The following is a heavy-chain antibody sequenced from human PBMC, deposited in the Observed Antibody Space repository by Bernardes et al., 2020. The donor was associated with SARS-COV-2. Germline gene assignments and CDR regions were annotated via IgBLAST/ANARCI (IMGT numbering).Heavy chain of an antibody. J-gene: IGHJ6*02. CDR2: ISSTSTFI. CDR1: GFTFRAYG. D-gene: IGHD3-9*01. Sequence: GGSLRLSCVGSGFTFRAYGLRWFRQAPGKALGWISSISSTSTFIYYADSVMGRFTISRDNAKNSLFLQLHGLRAEDTAIYFCARDRVDIVTPNYNFYYGMDVWGQGTTVTVSS. CDR3: ARDRVDIVTPNYNFYYGMDV. V-gene: IGHV3-21*01.